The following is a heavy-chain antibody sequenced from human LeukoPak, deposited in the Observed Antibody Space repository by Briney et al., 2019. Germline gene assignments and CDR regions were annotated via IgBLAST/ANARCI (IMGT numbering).Heavy chain of an antibody. V-gene: IGHV4-59*02. CDR2: IYYSGTT. CDR1: GGSVSYYY. Sequence: PSETLSLTCTVSGGSVSYYYWSWFRQPPGKGVEWIGYIYYSGTTNYNPSLKSRVTISVDTSKNQFSLKLSSVTAADTAVYYCARGGGGYCSSTSCYVDWFDPWGQGTLVTVSS. CDR3: ARGGGGYCSSTSCYVDWFDP. D-gene: IGHD2-2*01. J-gene: IGHJ5*02.